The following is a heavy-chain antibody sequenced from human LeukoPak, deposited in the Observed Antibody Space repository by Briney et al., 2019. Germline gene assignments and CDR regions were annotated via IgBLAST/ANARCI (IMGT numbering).Heavy chain of an antibody. Sequence: PGGSLRLSCAASGFTFSSYSMNWVRQAPGKGLEWVAVISYDGSNKYYADSVKGRFTISRDNSKNTLYLQMNSLRAEDTAVYYCAKDRRGYSYGFPFDYWGQGTLVTVSS. D-gene: IGHD5-18*01. CDR3: AKDRRGYSYGFPFDY. CDR1: GFTFSSYS. J-gene: IGHJ4*02. V-gene: IGHV3-30*18. CDR2: ISYDGSNK.